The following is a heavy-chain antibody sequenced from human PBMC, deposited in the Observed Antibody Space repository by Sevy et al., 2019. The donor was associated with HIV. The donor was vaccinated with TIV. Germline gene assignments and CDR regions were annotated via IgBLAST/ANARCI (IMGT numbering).Heavy chain of an antibody. V-gene: IGHV4-59*01. CDR1: GDSIGDYY. J-gene: IGHJ5*02. CDR2: IDYSGNA. Sequence: SETLSLTCTVSGDSIGDYYWSWIRQTPGKGLEWIGYIDYSGNAHYNPSLKSRVTMSVDTSKNHFSLKLNSVTAADTGLYYCARDPATGWFDPWGQGTLVTVSS. CDR3: ARDPATGWFDP.